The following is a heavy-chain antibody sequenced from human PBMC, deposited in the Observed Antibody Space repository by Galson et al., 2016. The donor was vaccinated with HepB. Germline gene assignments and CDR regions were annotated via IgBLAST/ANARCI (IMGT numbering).Heavy chain of an antibody. Sequence: SLRLSCAASGFTFSSFTMHWVRQAPGKGLGWVAVISYDGSNKYYADSVKGRFTISRDISKNPLYLQMNSLRAEDTAVYYCARGAHRIAYFDYWGQGTLVTVSS. D-gene: IGHD1-14*01. CDR1: GFTFSSFT. J-gene: IGHJ4*02. CDR2: ISYDGSNK. V-gene: IGHV3-30-3*01. CDR3: ARGAHRIAYFDY.